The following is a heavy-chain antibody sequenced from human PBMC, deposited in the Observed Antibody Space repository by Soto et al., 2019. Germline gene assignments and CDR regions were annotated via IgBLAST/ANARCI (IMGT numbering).Heavy chain of an antibody. V-gene: IGHV3-23*01. Sequence: EVQMLESGGGLVQPGGSLRLSCAPSGFAFTRHAISWVRQFPGKGLKWVSRLNGGGDNKVYADSVAGRFTISRDNTKKSLFLQMNNRMNEDAAVDYCAGGLAGSGWAFDYWGQGILVTVSS. CDR1: GFAFTRHA. J-gene: IGHJ4*02. CDR2: LNGGGDNK. CDR3: AGGLAGSGWAFDY. D-gene: IGHD6-19*01.